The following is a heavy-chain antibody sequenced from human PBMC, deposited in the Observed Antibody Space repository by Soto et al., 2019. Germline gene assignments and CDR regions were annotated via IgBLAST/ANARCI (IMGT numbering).Heavy chain of an antibody. CDR1: GFTFRSYV. D-gene: IGHD3-16*01. CDR3: ARWGTTGGLDV. J-gene: IGHJ4*02. V-gene: IGHV3-30*19. Sequence: QVQLVESGGGVVQPGTSLRLSCVGSGFTFRSYVIHCVRQAPGKGLEWVALTSYDGSNKYYDDSVKCRVTISRDNSRNTVDLQMDSLRLEVTAIYYCARWGTTGGLDVWGQGTLVSVSS. CDR2: TSYDGSNK.